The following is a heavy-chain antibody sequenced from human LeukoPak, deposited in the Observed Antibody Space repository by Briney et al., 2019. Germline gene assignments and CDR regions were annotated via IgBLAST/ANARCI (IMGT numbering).Heavy chain of an antibody. CDR3: ARDFKRGYSSGRYSWGTGSSNDY. J-gene: IGHJ4*02. Sequence: ASVKVSCKASGYTFTSYGISWVRQAPGQGLEWMGWISGYNGNTNDAQQKLQGRATMTTDTSTSTAYMELRSLRSDDTAVYYCARDFKRGYSSGRYSWGTGSSNDYWGQGTLVTVSS. CDR1: GYTFTSYG. V-gene: IGHV1-18*01. CDR2: ISGYNGNT. D-gene: IGHD6-19*01.